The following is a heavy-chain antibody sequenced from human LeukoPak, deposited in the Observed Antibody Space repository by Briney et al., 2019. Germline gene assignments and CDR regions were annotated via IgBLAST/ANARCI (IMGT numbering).Heavy chain of an antibody. D-gene: IGHD6-19*01. CDR2: ISSSGRTI. J-gene: IGHJ6*03. CDR3: ARGAEGGYFYYYMDV. Sequence: PGGSLRLSCAASGFTFSSYEMNWVRQAPGKGLEWVSYISSSGRTIYNADSVKGRLTISRDNAKNSLYLQMNSLRAEDTAVYYCARGAEGGYFYYYMDVWGKGTTVTVSS. CDR1: GFTFSSYE. V-gene: IGHV3-48*03.